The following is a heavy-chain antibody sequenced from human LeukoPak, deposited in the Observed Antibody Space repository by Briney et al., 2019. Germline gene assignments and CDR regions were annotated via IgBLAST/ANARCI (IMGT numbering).Heavy chain of an antibody. J-gene: IGHJ4*02. CDR1: GGSISSYY. D-gene: IGHD3-3*01. CDR3: ARERMTYDFWSGYRREGFDY. CDR2: IYTSGST. V-gene: IGHV4-4*07. Sequence: PSETLSLTCTVSGGSISSYYWSWIRQPAGKGLEWIGRIYTSGSTNYNPSLQSRVTMSVDTSKNQFSLKLSSVTAADTAVYYCARERMTYDFWSGYRREGFDYWGQGTLVTVSS.